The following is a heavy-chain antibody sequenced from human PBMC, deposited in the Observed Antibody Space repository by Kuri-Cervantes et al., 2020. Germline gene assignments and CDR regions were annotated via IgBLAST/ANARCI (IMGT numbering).Heavy chain of an antibody. D-gene: IGHD1-26*01. J-gene: IGHJ4*02. V-gene: IGHV3-7*01. Sequence: GGSLRLSCAASGFTFGNYWMSWVRQAPGKGLEWVANVKHDGSEKYYVDSVKGRFTISRDNSENSLYLQMNSLRAEDTAVYYCARERVGDTDYFDYWGQGTLVTVSS. CDR3: ARERVGDTDYFDY. CDR1: GFTFGNYW. CDR2: VKHDGSEK.